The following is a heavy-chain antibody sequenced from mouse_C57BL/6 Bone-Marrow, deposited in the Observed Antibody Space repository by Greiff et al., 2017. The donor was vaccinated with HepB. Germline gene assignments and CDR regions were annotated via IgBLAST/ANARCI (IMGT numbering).Heavy chain of an antibody. J-gene: IGHJ4*01. CDR1: GFTFSSYA. CDR3: AIYGYEGDYYAMDY. V-gene: IGHV5-4*03. D-gene: IGHD2-2*01. Sequence: EVMLVESGGGLVKPGGSLKLSCAASGFTFSSYAMSWVRQTPEKRLEWVATISDGGSYTYYPDNVKGRFTISRDNAKNNLYLQMSHLKSEDTAMYYFAIYGYEGDYYAMDYWGQGTSVTVSS. CDR2: ISDGGSYT.